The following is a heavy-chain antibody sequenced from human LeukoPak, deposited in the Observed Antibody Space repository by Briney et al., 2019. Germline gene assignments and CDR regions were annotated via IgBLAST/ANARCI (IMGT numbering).Heavy chain of an antibody. Sequence: GGSLRLSCAASGFSFSSSAINWVRQAPGRGLEWVSAISDSGATTLYGDSVKGRFTISRDNSRNTVYLQMNSLRAEDTAVYYCAKQHIVVVTAIPDYWGQGTLITVSS. V-gene: IGHV3-23*01. D-gene: IGHD2-21*02. CDR2: ISDSGATT. CDR1: GFSFSSSA. CDR3: AKQHIVVVTAIPDY. J-gene: IGHJ4*02.